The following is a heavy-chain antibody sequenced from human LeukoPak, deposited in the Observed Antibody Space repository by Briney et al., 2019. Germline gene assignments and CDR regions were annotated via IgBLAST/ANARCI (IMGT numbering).Heavy chain of an antibody. CDR3: AKGFARGGYYYGMDV. Sequence: GSLRLSCAASGFTFSSYAMSWVRQAPGKGLEWVSAISGSGGSTYYADSVKGRFTISRDNSKNTLYLQMNSLRAEDTAVYYCAKGFARGGYYYGMDVWGQGTTVTVSS. J-gene: IGHJ6*02. V-gene: IGHV3-23*01. D-gene: IGHD3-10*01. CDR1: GFTFSSYA. CDR2: ISGSGGST.